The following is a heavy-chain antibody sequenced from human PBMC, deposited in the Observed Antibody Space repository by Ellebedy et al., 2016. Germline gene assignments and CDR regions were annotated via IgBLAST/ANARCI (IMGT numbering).Heavy chain of an antibody. CDR3: ARDPSGNSYGHY. CDR2: ISYDGSNK. V-gene: IGHV3-30-3*01. CDR1: GFTFSSYA. J-gene: IGHJ4*02. Sequence: GGSLRLSXAASGFTFSSYAMHWVRQAPGKGLEWVAVISYDGSNKYYADSVKGRFTISRDNSKNTLYLQMNSLRAEDTAVYYCARDPSGNSYGHYWGQGTLVTVSS. D-gene: IGHD5-18*01.